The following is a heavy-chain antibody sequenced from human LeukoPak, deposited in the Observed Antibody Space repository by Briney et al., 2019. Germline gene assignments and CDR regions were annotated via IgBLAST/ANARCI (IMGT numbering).Heavy chain of an antibody. CDR3: ARLDDFWSGYSNFDY. J-gene: IGHJ4*02. D-gene: IGHD3-3*01. Sequence: GESLKISCKGSGYNFTSYWIGWVRQMPGKGLEWMGIIYPGDSDTRYSPSFQGQVTISADKSISTAYLQWSSLKASDTAMYYCARLDDFWSGYSNFDYWGQGTLVTVSS. CDR2: IYPGDSDT. CDR1: GYNFTSYW. V-gene: IGHV5-51*01.